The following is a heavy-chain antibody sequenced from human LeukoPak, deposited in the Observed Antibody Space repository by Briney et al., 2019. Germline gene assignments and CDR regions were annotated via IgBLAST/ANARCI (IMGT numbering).Heavy chain of an antibody. CDR2: INQGGSDK. CDR3: TRDRSRAEDD. V-gene: IGHV3-7*01. Sequence: PGGSLRLSCAASGFTFSGHWMSWVRQAPGKGLEWVANINQGGSDKYYVDSVNGRFTISRDNANKLLYLQMNSLRGEDTAVYYCTRDRSRAEDDWGQGTLVTVSS. D-gene: IGHD1-14*01. CDR1: GFTFSGHW. J-gene: IGHJ4*02.